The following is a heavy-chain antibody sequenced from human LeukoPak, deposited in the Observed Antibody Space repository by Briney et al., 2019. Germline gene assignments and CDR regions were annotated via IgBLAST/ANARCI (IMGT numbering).Heavy chain of an antibody. J-gene: IGHJ3*02. CDR2: ISYDGRNK. CDR3: ARGLVRGVIINGDAFDI. CDR1: GFTFSDHT. D-gene: IGHD3-10*01. V-gene: IGHV3-30*04. Sequence: QSGGSLRLSCAASGFTFSDHTMHWVRQAPGKGLEWVTLISYDGRNKYHADSVKGRFTISRDNSKNTLYLQMNSLRAEDTAVYYCARGLVRGVIINGDAFDIWGQGTMVTVSS.